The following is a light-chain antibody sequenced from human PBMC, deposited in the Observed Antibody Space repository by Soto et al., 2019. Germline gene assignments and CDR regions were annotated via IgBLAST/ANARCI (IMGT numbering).Light chain of an antibody. J-gene: IGLJ1*01. CDR1: SSDVGGYNY. Sequence: QSALTQPASVSGSPGQSITISCTGTSSDVGGYNYVSWYQQHPGKAPKLMIYDVSNRPSGVSNRFSGSKSGNTASLTISGLHAEDEADYYCCSYTSSSILYVFGTGTKLTVL. CDR3: CSYTSSSILYV. CDR2: DVS. V-gene: IGLV2-14*01.